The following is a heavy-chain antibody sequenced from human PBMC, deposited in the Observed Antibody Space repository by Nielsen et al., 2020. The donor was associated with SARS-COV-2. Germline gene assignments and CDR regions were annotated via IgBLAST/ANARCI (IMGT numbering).Heavy chain of an antibody. Sequence: GESLKISCEASGFTFDHYDMHWVRQAPEAGLEWVSSIDPAGDTYYPGSVRGRFTISRENAKNSLYLQMNSLRAGDTAVYYCARARITLTDDAFDIWGQGTMVTVSS. D-gene: IGHD3-22*01. CDR2: IDPAGDT. V-gene: IGHV3-13*01. CDR1: GFTFDHYD. CDR3: ARARITLTDDAFDI. J-gene: IGHJ3*02.